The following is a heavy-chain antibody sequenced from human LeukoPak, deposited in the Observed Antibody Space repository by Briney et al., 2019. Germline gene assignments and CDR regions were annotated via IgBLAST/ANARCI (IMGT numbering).Heavy chain of an antibody. D-gene: IGHD1-14*01. CDR3: ARTPGVTTRGFDY. Sequence: GGSLRLSCAASGFTFSSYEMNWVRQAPGKGLEWVSYISSSGSTIHYVDSVKGRFTISRDNAKNSPYLQMNSLRAEDTAVYYCARTPGVTTRGFDYWGQGTLVTVSS. CDR2: ISSSGSTI. CDR1: GFTFSSYE. V-gene: IGHV3-48*03. J-gene: IGHJ4*02.